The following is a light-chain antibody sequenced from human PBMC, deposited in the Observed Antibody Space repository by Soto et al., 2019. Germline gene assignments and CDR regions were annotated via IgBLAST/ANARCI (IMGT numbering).Light chain of an antibody. CDR1: QTVSSY. CDR2: GAS. V-gene: IGKV3-15*01. Sequence: EIVLTQSPATLSLSPGERATLSCRASQTVSSYLLWYQQKPGQAPRLLFYGASTRATGLPARFSGTGSGTEFTLTINSLQAEDSAVYYCQQYYNWPRAFGQGTRLEI. CDR3: QQYYNWPRA. J-gene: IGKJ5*01.